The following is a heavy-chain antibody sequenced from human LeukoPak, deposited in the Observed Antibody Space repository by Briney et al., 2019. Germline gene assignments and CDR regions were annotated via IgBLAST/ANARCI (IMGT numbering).Heavy chain of an antibody. D-gene: IGHD3-22*01. Sequence: PGGSLRLSCAASGFAFRTYAMSWVRQAPGKGLEGVSAISGSGDKTFYAESVRGRFTISRDISKNTLYLQMNNLRAEDSALYYCARGGRGSAAVVAPRSFDIWGQGTMVTVSS. CDR2: ISGSGDKT. CDR3: ARGGRGSAAVVAPRSFDI. V-gene: IGHV3-23*01. J-gene: IGHJ3*02. CDR1: GFAFRTYA.